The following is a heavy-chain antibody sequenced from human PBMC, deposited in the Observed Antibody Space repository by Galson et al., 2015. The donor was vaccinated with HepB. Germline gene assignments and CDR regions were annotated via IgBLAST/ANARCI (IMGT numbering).Heavy chain of an antibody. CDR2: INPNSGGT. J-gene: IGHJ6*03. Sequence: SVKVSCKASGYTFTGYYMHWVRQAPGQGLEWMGRINPNSGGTNYAQKFQGRVTMTRDTSISTAYMELSRLRSDDTAVYYCARDKDYDFWSGYSPSYYYYYMDVWGKGTTVTVSS. CDR1: GYTFTGYY. CDR3: ARDKDYDFWSGYSPSYYYYYMDV. V-gene: IGHV1-2*06. D-gene: IGHD3-3*01.